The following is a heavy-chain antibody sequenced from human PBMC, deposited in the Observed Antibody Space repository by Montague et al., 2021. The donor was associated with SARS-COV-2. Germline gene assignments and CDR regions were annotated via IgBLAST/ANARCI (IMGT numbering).Heavy chain of an antibody. D-gene: IGHD2-21*02. J-gene: IGHJ2*01. CDR2: IYYSGST. CDR1: GGSISSSSYY. CDR3: ARVHIVVVTAMRYFDL. V-gene: IGHV4-39*07. Sequence: SETLSLTSTVSGGSISSSSYYWGWIRQPPGKGLEWIGSIYYSGSTYYNPSLKSRVTISVDTSKNQFSLKLSSVTAADTAVYYCARVHIVVVTAMRYFDLWGRGTLVTVSS.